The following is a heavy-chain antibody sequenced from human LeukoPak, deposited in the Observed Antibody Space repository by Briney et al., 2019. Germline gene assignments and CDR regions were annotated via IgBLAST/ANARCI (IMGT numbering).Heavy chain of an antibody. V-gene: IGHV4-34*01. J-gene: IGHJ4*02. CDR1: GGSFSAYY. D-gene: IGHD6-13*01. CDR3: ARYLRGSSSSCFDY. CDR2: INHSGVT. Sequence: SETLSLTCAVYGGSFSAYYWSWIRQPPGKGLEWIGEINHSGVTNYNPSLKSRVTISMDTSKNQFSLELSSVTAADTAVYYCARYLRGSSSSCFDYWGPGTLVTVSS.